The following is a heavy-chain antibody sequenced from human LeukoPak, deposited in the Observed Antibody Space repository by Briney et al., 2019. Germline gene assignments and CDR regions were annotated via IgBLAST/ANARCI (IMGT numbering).Heavy chain of an antibody. CDR1: GFTFSSYS. Sequence: PGGSLRLSCAASGFTFSSYSMNWVRQAPWKGLEWVSSISSSSSYIYYADSVKGRFTISRDNAKNSLYLQMNSLRAEDTAVYYCASLHTGGVAGGFDYWGQGTLVTVSS. CDR3: ASLHTGGVAGGFDY. CDR2: ISSSSSYI. V-gene: IGHV3-21*01. J-gene: IGHJ4*02. D-gene: IGHD2-8*02.